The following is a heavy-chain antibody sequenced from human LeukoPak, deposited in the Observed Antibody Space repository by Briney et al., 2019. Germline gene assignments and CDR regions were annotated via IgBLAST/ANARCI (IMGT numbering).Heavy chain of an antibody. CDR1: GGTFSSYA. V-gene: IGHV1-69*13. D-gene: IGHD4-23*01. J-gene: IGHJ4*02. CDR3: ATVDYGGNSGGYYFDY. Sequence: GASVKVSCKASGGTFSSYAISWVRQAPGQGLEWMGGIIPIFGTANYAQKFQGRVTITADESTSTAYMELSSLRSEDTAVYYCATVDYGGNSGGYYFDYWGQGTLVTVSS. CDR2: IIPIFGTA.